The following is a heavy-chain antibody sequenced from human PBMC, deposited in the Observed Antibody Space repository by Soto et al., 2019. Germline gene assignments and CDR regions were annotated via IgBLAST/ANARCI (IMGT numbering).Heavy chain of an antibody. D-gene: IGHD3-22*01. CDR3: ARENLPYYYDSSGYYPVAAPNNWFDP. V-gene: IGHV1-46*01. CDR2: INPSGGST. CDR1: GYTFTSYY. J-gene: IGHJ5*02. Sequence: GASVKVSCKASGYTFTSYYMHWVRQAPGQGLEWMGIINPSGGSTSYAQKFQGRVTMTRDTSTSTVYMELSSLRSEDTAVYYCARENLPYYYDSSGYYPVAAPNNWFDPWGQGTLVTVSS.